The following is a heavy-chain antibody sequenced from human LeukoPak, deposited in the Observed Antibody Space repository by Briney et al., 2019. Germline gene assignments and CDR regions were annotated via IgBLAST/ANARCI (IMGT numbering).Heavy chain of an antibody. CDR3: ARAKYSYGSSDAFDI. V-gene: IGHV1-69*05. Sequence: SVKVSCKASGGTFSSYAISWVRQAPGQGLEWMGGIIPIFGSANYAQKFQGRVTITTDESTSTAYMELSSLRSEDTAVYYCARAKYSYGSSDAFDIWGQGTMVTVSS. CDR1: GGTFSSYA. CDR2: IIPIFGSA. D-gene: IGHD5-18*01. J-gene: IGHJ3*02.